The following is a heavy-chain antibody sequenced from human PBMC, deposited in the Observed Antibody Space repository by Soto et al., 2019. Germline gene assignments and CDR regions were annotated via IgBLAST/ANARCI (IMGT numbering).Heavy chain of an antibody. D-gene: IGHD3-22*01. CDR2: ISAFNGNI. CDR3: AMDSSGYSLLDY. J-gene: IGHJ4*02. CDR1: GYTFTNYV. V-gene: IGHV1-18*01. Sequence: QVQLVQSGAEVKKPGASVKVSCKVSGYTFTNYVISWVRQAPGHALEWMGWISAFNGNIKYTQKFQGRLTMTTDTSTSTVYMERRSMRSDDTAIYYCAMDSSGYSLLDYWSQGTQVTDSS.